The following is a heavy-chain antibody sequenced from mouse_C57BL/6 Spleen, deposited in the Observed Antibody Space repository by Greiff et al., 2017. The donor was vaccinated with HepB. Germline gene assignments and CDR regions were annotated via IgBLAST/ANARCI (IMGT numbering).Heavy chain of an antibody. V-gene: IGHV1-50*01. D-gene: IGHD2-3*01. Sequence: QVQLQQPGAELVKPGASVKLSCKASGYTFTSYWMQWVKQRPGQGLEWIGEIDPSDSYTNYNQKFKGKATLTVDTSSSTAYMQLSSLTSEDSAVYYGARLNFYDGYYPIDYWGQGTLVTVSA. CDR1: GYTFTSYW. CDR2: IDPSDSYT. J-gene: IGHJ3*01. CDR3: ARLNFYDGYYPIDY.